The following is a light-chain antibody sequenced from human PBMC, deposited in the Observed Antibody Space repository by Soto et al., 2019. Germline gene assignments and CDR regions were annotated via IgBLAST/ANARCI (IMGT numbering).Light chain of an antibody. V-gene: IGKV1-5*03. CDR2: KAS. Sequence: DIQMSQSPSTLSGSVGDRVTITCRASQTISSWLAWYQQKPGKAPKLLIYKASTLKSGVPSGFSGSGSGTEFTLTIGSLQPDHFATYYCQHYNSYSEAFGQGTKVDIK. J-gene: IGKJ1*01. CDR1: QTISSW. CDR3: QHYNSYSEA.